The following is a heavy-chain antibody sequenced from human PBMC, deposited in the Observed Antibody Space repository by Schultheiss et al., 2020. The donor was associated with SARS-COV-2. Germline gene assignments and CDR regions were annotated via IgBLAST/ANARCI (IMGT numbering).Heavy chain of an antibody. D-gene: IGHD5-24*01. Sequence: GSLRLSCTVSGGSISGYYWSWIRQPPGKGLEWIGYIYYSGSTNSNPSLKSRVTISKDTSTNQLSLRLSSVTAADTAVYYCARHFGPNYFDPWGQGTLVTVSS. J-gene: IGHJ5*02. V-gene: IGHV4-59*08. CDR1: GGSISGYY. CDR3: ARHFGPNYFDP. CDR2: IYYSGST.